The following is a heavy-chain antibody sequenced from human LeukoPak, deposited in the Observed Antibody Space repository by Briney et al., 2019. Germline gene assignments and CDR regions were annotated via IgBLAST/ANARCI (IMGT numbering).Heavy chain of an antibody. J-gene: IGHJ6*03. D-gene: IGHD5-18*01. CDR3: ARQGGTAMDNYYYYYMDV. CDR2: IIPIFGTA. CDR1: GGTFSSYA. V-gene: IGHV1-69*13. Sequence: GASVKVSCKASGGTFSSYAISWVRQAPGQGLEWMGGIIPIFGTANYAQKFQGRVTITADESTSTAYMELSSLRSEDTAVYYCARQGGTAMDNYYYYYMDVWGKGTTVTVSS.